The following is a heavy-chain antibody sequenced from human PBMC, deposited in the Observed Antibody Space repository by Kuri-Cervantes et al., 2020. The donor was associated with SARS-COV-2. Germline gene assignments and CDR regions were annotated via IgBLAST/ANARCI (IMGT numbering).Heavy chain of an antibody. D-gene: IGHD6-13*01. CDR2: INSDGSST. CDR1: GFTFSSYA. CDR3: ARGIGIAAAGH. Sequence: ETLSLTCAASGFTFSSYAMSWVRQAPGKGLEWVSRINSDGSSTSYADSVKGRFTISRDNAKNTLYLQMNSLRAEDTAVYYCARGIGIAAAGHWGQGTLVTVSS. J-gene: IGHJ4*02. V-gene: IGHV3-74*01.